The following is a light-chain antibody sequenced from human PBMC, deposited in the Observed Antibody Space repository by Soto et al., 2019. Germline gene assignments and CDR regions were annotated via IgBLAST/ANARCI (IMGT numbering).Light chain of an antibody. CDR2: GAS. V-gene: IGKV3-15*01. Sequence: EIVMTQSPATLSVSPGERATLSCRASQSISSNLAWYQQKPGQAPRLLIYGASTRDTGIPATFSGSGSETEFTLTISSLQSEDFAVYYCQQYNNWPFTFGPGNKVDIK. J-gene: IGKJ3*01. CDR3: QQYNNWPFT. CDR1: QSISSN.